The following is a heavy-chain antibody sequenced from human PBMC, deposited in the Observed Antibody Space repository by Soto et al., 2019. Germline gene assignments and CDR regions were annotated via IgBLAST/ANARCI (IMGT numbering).Heavy chain of an antibody. V-gene: IGHV3-23*01. D-gene: IGHD2-15*01. J-gene: IGHJ6*03. CDR2: ISGSGGST. CDR3: ALREMGCSGGSCYSLHYYYYYMDV. Sequence: EVQLLESGGGLVQPGGSLRLSCAASGFTFSSYAMSWVRQAPGKGLEWVSAISGSGGSTYYADSVKGRFTISRDNSTNTRYLQMNSLRAEDTAVYYCALREMGCSGGSCYSLHYYYYYMDVWGKGTTVTVSS. CDR1: GFTFSSYA.